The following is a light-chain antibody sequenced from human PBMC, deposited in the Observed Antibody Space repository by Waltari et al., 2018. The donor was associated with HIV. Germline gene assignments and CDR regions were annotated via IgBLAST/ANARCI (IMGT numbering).Light chain of an antibody. CDR1: SSDVGIYYR. V-gene: IGLV2-18*02. J-gene: IGLJ2*01. CDR3: SSYTSSSTLV. CDR2: EVG. Sequence: QSALTQLPSVSGSPGQSVTISCTGTSSDVGIYYRVPWYQQPPGTAPKLMIYEVGNRPSGVPHRFSGSKSGNTASLTISGLQAEDEADYYCSSYTSSSTLVFGGGTKLTVL.